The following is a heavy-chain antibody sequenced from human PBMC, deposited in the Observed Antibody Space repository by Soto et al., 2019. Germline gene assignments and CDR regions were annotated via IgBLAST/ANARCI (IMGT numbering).Heavy chain of an antibody. CDR2: IYHSGSA. D-gene: IGHD6-13*01. CDR1: GGSIASERW. CDR3: ARGETQQQRDY. Sequence: SETRCLTCAGSGGSIASERWWSWIRLAPGKGLQWIGEIYHSGSAKYNPSLKSRVIISVDKSKNQFSLKLSSVTAADTAVYYCARGETQQQRDYWGQGTLVTVSS. J-gene: IGHJ4*02. V-gene: IGHV4-4*02.